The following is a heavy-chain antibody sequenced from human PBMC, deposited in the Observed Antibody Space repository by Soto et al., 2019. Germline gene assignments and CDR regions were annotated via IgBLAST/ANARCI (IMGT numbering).Heavy chain of an antibody. CDR2: ISSSSSYT. V-gene: IGHV3-11*06. J-gene: IGHJ3*02. D-gene: IGHD3-3*01. Sequence: GGSLRLSCAASGFTFSDYYMSWIRQAPGKGLEWVSYISSSSSYTNYADSVKGRFTISRGNAKNSLYLQMNSLRAEDTAVYYCAREENYDFWSGYYIGSAFDIWGQGTMVTVSS. CDR1: GFTFSDYY. CDR3: AREENYDFWSGYYIGSAFDI.